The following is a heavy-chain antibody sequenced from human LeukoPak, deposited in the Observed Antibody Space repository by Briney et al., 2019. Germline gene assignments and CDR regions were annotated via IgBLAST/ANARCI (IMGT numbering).Heavy chain of an antibody. CDR1: GYTFTSYG. V-gene: IGHV1-46*01. Sequence: ASVKVSCKASGYTFTSYGISWVRQAPGQGLEWMGMTYPRDGSTSYAQNFQGRVTVTRDTSTTTVHMELRGLRSEDTAVYYCARDQEGFDYWGQGTVVTVSS. CDR2: TYPRDGST. CDR3: ARDQEGFDY. J-gene: IGHJ4*02.